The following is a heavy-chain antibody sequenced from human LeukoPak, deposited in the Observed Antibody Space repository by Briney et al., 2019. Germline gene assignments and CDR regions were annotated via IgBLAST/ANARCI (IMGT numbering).Heavy chain of an antibody. CDR1: GFTFSSYA. J-gene: IGHJ4*02. CDR2: ISGSGGST. V-gene: IGHV3-23*01. D-gene: IGHD3-22*01. CDR3: AKDLEPYYYDSSGYGT. Sequence: GGSLRLSCAASGFTFSSYAMSWVRQAPGKGLEWVSAISGSGGSTYYADSVKGRFTISRDNSKNTLYLQMNSLRAEDTAVYYCAKDLEPYYYDSSGYGTWGQGTLVTVSS.